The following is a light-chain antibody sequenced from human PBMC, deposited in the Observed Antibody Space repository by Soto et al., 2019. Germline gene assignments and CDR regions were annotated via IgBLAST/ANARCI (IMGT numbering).Light chain of an antibody. CDR1: SSDVGGYTY. CDR2: DVS. Sequence: QSALTQPRSVSGSPGQSVTISCSGTSSDVGGYTYVSWYQQHPGKAPKLIIYDVSKRPSGVPDRFSGSKSGNTASLTISGLQSEDEADYYCGSCAGSYTFMVFGGGTKLTVL. V-gene: IGLV2-11*01. J-gene: IGLJ2*01. CDR3: GSCAGSYTFMV.